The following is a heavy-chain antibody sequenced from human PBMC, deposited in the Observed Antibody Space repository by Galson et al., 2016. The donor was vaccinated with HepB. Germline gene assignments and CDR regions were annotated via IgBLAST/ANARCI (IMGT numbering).Heavy chain of an antibody. J-gene: IGHJ4*02. CDR2: IYPDDSDT. CDR1: GYSFRTSW. V-gene: IGHV5-51*03. Sequence: QSGAEVKKPGESLKISCKASGYSFRTSWIAWVRQMPGKGLEWMGIIYPDDSDTRNSPSFQGQVTISADKSISTAFLQWSSLKASDTAIYYCAREAGDLDYWGQGTLVTVSS. D-gene: IGHD3-16*01. CDR3: AREAGDLDY.